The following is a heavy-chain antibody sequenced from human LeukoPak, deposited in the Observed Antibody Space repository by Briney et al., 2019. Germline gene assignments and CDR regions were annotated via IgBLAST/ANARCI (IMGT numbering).Heavy chain of an antibody. J-gene: IGHJ5*02. V-gene: IGHV4-34*01. CDR1: GGSFSGYY. D-gene: IGHD6-6*01. CDR3: ARPYSSSSGGNWFDP. Sequence: SETLSPTCAVYGGSFSGYYWSWIRQPPGKGLEWIGEINHSGSTNYNPSLKSRVTISVDTSKTQFSLKLSSVTAADTAVYYCARPYSSSSGGNWFDPWGQGTLVTVSS. CDR2: INHSGST.